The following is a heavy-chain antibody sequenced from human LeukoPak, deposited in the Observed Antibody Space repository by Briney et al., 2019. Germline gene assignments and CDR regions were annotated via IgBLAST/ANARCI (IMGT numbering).Heavy chain of an antibody. J-gene: IGHJ2*01. CDR1: GYGFTSYW. D-gene: IGHD5-12*01. CDR2: IDPSDSYT. CDR3: ATSRGYGFDL. V-gene: IGHV5-10-1*01. Sequence: GESLKISCKGSGYGFTSYWISWVRQMPGKGLEWMDRIDPSDSYTNYSPSFQGLVTISADKSISTAYLQWSSLKASDTAMYFCATSRGYGFDLWGRGTLVTVSS.